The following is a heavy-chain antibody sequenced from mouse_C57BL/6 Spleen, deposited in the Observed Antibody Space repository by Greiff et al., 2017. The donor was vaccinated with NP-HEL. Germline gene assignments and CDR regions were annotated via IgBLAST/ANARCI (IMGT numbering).Heavy chain of an antibody. CDR2: INPNNGGT. CDR1: GYTFTDYY. Sequence: VQLQQSGPELVKPGASVKISCKASGYTFTDYYMNWVKQSHGKSLEWIGDINPNNGGTSYNQKFKGKATLTVDKSSSTAYMELRSLTSEDSAVYYGARGIITTVVATGRNYFDYWGQGTTLTVSS. J-gene: IGHJ2*01. CDR3: ARGIITTVVATGRNYFDY. D-gene: IGHD1-1*01. V-gene: IGHV1-26*01.